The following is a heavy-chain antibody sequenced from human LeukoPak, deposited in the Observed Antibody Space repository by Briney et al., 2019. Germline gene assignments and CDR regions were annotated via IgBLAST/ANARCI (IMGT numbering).Heavy chain of an antibody. CDR2: VYYSGSS. D-gene: IGHD1-26*01. CDR3: ARGSSLGLDY. V-gene: IGHV4-59*01. Sequence: SETLSLTCTVSGGSISVYYWSWIRQPPGKGLEWIGYVYYSGSSNSNPSLESRVTISVDTSKNQFSLRLSSVTAADTAVYYCARGSSLGLDYWGQGTLVIVSS. J-gene: IGHJ4*02. CDR1: GGSISVYY.